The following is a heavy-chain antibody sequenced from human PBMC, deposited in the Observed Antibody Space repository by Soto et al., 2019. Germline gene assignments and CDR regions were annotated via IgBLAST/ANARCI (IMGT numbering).Heavy chain of an antibody. CDR3: ARDQQIDFWSGYREYYYYGMDV. D-gene: IGHD3-3*01. V-gene: IGHV3-11*06. Sequence: QVQLVESGGGLVKPGGSLRLSCAASGFTFSDYYMSWIRQAPGKGLEWVSYISSSSSYTNYADSVKGRFTISRDNAKNSLYLQMNSLRAEDTAVYYCARDQQIDFWSGYREYYYYGMDVWGQGTTVTVSS. CDR2: ISSSSSYT. CDR1: GFTFSDYY. J-gene: IGHJ6*02.